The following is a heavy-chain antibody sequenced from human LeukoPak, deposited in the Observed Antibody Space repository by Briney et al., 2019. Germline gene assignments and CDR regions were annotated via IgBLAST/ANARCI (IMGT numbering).Heavy chain of an antibody. D-gene: IGHD3-10*01. CDR3: ARAHGSGSPWSDVFDM. Sequence: PSETLSLTCTVSGDSISSYYWSWIRQPAGKGLEWIGRIYTSGSPNYNPSLKNRVTMSVDTSKNQFSLKLNSVTAADTAVYFCARAHGSGSPWSDVFDMWGQGTMVTVSS. V-gene: IGHV4-4*07. CDR2: IYTSGSP. J-gene: IGHJ3*02. CDR1: GDSISSYY.